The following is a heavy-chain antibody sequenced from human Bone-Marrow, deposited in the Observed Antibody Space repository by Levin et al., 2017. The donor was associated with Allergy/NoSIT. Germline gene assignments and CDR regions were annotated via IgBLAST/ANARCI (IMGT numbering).Heavy chain of an antibody. Sequence: EASVKVSCKASGGTFSSYTISWVRQAPGQGLEWMGRIIPILGIANYAQKFQGRVTITADKSTSTAYMELSSLRSEDTAVYYCARGGVVPAANRVTAMVNYFDYWGQGTLVTVSS. CDR3: ARGGVVPAANRVTAMVNYFDY. D-gene: IGHD2-2*01. V-gene: IGHV1-69*02. CDR1: GGTFSSYT. J-gene: IGHJ4*02. CDR2: IIPILGIA.